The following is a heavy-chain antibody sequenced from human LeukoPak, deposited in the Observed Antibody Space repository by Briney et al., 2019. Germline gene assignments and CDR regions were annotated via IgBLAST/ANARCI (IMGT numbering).Heavy chain of an antibody. CDR3: AKGGRVGATVDYFDY. CDR1: GFTFSSYA. Sequence: GGSLRLSCAASGFTFSSYAMSWVRQAPGKGLEWVSVISGSGGSTYYADSVKGRFTISRDNSKNTLYLQMNSLRAEDTAVYYCAKGGRVGATVDYFDYWGQGTLVTVSS. D-gene: IGHD1-26*01. V-gene: IGHV3-23*01. CDR2: ISGSGGST. J-gene: IGHJ4*02.